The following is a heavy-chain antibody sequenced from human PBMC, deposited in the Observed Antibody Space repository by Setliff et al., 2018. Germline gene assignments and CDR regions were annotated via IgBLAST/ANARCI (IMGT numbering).Heavy chain of an antibody. V-gene: IGHV4-4*02. CDR3: ARGSAGDNNSWYPYFFDS. CDR2: ISHTGST. D-gene: IGHD3-10*01. CDR1: DDFFNFGHW. Sequence: SETLSLTCTVSDDFFNFGHWLSWVRQSPGRGLQWIGDISHTGSTNYNPSLRSQVTVSVDKSKNQFSLKVDSVTDADTAVYFCARGSAGDNNSWYPYFFDSWGRGTLVTGSA. J-gene: IGHJ4*01.